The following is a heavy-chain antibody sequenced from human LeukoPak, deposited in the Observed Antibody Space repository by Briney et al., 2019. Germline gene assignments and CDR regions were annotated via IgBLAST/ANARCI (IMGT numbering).Heavy chain of an antibody. J-gene: IGHJ5*02. CDR1: GDIVSSNSAA. CDR2: TYYRSKWYN. Sequence: SQTLSLTCAISGDIVSSNSAAWNWIRQSPSRGLEWLGRTYYRSKWYNDYAVSVKSRITINPDTSKNQFSLQLNSVTPEDTAVYYCARSGAAPRVNWFDPWGQGTLVTVSS. D-gene: IGHD6-6*01. CDR3: ARSGAAPRVNWFDP. V-gene: IGHV6-1*01.